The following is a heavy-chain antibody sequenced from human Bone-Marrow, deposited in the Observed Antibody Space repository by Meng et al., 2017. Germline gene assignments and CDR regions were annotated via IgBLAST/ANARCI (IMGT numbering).Heavy chain of an antibody. D-gene: IGHD3-22*01. CDR1: GFTFSNAW. Sequence: GESLKISCAASGFTFSNAWMSWVRQAPGKGLEWVGRIKSKTDGGTTDYAAPVKGRFTISRDDSKTTLYLQMNSLKTEDTAVYYCTTDQGYYYDSSGYYVFDYWGQGTLVTVSS. CDR2: IKSKTDGGTT. J-gene: IGHJ4*02. CDR3: TTDQGYYYDSSGYYVFDY. V-gene: IGHV3-15*01.